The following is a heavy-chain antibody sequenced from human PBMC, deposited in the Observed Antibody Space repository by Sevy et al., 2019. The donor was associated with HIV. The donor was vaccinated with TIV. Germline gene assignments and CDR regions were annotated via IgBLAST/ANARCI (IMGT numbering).Heavy chain of an antibody. CDR3: ASGYCCGGSCTALDP. D-gene: IGHD2-15*01. V-gene: IGHV3-53*01. CDR1: GFSISNNY. CDR2: MYSGGSP. J-gene: IGHJ5*02. Sequence: GGSLRLSCAASGFSISNNYTAWVRQAPGKGLEWVSVMYSGGSPYYEDYAKGRFALSRDMSKNTVYLQMNSLRAEDTAVYYCASGYCCGGSCTALDPWGQGTLVTVSS.